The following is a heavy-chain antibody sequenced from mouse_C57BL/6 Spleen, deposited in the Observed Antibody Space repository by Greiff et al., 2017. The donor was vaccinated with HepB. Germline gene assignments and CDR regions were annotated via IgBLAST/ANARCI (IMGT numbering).Heavy chain of an antibody. CDR1: GYTFTSYW. V-gene: IGHV1-50*01. D-gene: IGHD2-4*01. CDR3: AKRGDYDGFAY. J-gene: IGHJ3*01. Sequence: QVQLQQPGAELVKPGASVKLSCKASGYTFTSYWMQWVKQRPGQGLEWIGEIDPSDSYTNYNQKFKGKATLTVDTSSSTAYMQLSSLTSEDSAVDCCAKRGDYDGFAYWGQGTLVTVSA. CDR2: IDPSDSYT.